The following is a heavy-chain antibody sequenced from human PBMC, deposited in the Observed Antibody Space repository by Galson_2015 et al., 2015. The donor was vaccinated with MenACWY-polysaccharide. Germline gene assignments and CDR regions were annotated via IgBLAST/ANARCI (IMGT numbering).Heavy chain of an antibody. CDR1: GFTISNYW. Sequence: SLRLSCAVSGFTISNYWMYWVRQAPGKGLEWVANIKQDGSEKNYVGSVKGRFTISRDNAKNTLYLQMNSLRVEDTAVYYCARILYYWGQGTLVTVSP. CDR3: ARILYY. CDR2: IKQDGSEK. J-gene: IGHJ4*02. V-gene: IGHV3-7*01.